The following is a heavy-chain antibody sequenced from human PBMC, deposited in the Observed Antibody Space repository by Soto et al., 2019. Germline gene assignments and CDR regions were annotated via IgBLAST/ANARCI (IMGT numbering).Heavy chain of an antibody. V-gene: IGHV3-30*03. CDR2: ISYDGSNK. D-gene: IGHD1-1*01. CDR1: GFTFSSYG. J-gene: IGHJ4*02. CDR3: ARELERVFDY. Sequence: GGSLRLSCAASGFTFSSYGMHWVRQAPGKELEWVAVISYDGSNKYYADSVKGRFTISRDNSKNTLYLQMNSLRIEDTAVYYCARELERVFDYWGQGTLVTVSS.